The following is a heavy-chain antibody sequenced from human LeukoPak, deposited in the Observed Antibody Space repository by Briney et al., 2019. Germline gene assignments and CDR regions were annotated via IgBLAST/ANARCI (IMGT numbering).Heavy chain of an antibody. V-gene: IGHV3-33*06. CDR3: AKERDYDSSGYSGRGYYFDY. J-gene: IGHJ4*02. CDR2: IWYDGSNK. Sequence: GGSLRLSCAASGFTFSSYGMHWVRQAPGKGLEWVAVIWYDGSNKYYADSVKGRFTISRDNSKNALYLQMNSLRAEDTAVYYCAKERDYDSSGYSGRGYYFDYWGQGTLVTVSS. D-gene: IGHD3-22*01. CDR1: GFTFSSYG.